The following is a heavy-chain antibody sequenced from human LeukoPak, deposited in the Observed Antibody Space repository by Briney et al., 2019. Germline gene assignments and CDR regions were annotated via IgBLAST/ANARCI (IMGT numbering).Heavy chain of an antibody. CDR3: AKGRYSGTTYYFDY. D-gene: IGHD5-12*01. CDR1: GFTLSTYW. CDR2: IKKDGSET. J-gene: IGHJ4*02. Sequence: GGPLRLSCAASGFTLSTYWMSWVRQVPGKGLEWVANIKKDGSETYYVESVKGRFTISRDNAKNSLYLQMDSLRAEDTAIYHCAKGRYSGTTYYFDYWGQGTLVTVSS. V-gene: IGHV3-7*03.